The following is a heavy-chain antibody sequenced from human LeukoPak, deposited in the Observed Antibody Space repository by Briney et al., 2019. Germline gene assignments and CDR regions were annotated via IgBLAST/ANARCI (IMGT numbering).Heavy chain of an antibody. CDR2: ITHSGTT. CDR1: GGSSSNYY. J-gene: IGHJ4*01. CDR3: APIFGDYSDFDY. V-gene: IGHV4-34*01. D-gene: IGHD4-17*01. Sequence: SETLSLTCAVCGGSSSNYYWSWIRQPPGRGLEWIGEITHSGTTNYNPALKSRVTISRDTSKNQFSLRLSSVTAADTAVYYCAPIFGDYSDFDYWGQGTLVTVSS.